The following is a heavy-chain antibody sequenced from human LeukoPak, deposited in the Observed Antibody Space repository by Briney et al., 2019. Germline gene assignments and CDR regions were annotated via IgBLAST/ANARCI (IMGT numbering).Heavy chain of an antibody. Sequence: SETLSLTCTVSGGSISSYYWSWIRQPPGKGLEWIGSIYYSGSTYYNPSLKSRVTISVDTSKNQFSLKLSSVTAADTAVYYCATGYSYGYRYWGQGTLVTVSS. V-gene: IGHV4-39*07. CDR2: IYYSGST. CDR1: GGSISSYY. D-gene: IGHD5-18*01. J-gene: IGHJ4*02. CDR3: ATGYSYGYRY.